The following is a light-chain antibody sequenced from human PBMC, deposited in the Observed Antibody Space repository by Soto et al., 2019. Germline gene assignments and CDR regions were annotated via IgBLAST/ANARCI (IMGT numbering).Light chain of an antibody. J-gene: IGLJ2*01. CDR1: SSDIGIYNY. V-gene: IGLV2-14*01. Sequence: QSVLTQPASVSGSPGQSITISCTGTSSDIGIYNYVSWYQQPPGKAPKLIIYEVSNRPSGLSNRFSGSKSCNTASLTISGLQAEDEADYYCSSYTSTSTRVIFGGGTKVTVL. CDR2: EVS. CDR3: SSYTSTSTRVI.